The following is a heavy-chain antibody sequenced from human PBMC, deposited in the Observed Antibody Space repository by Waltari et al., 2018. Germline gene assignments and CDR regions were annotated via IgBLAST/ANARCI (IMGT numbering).Heavy chain of an antibody. Sequence: QLQLQQSGPGLVKPSQTLSLACSLSGDSISGSYYWNWVRQTAGEGLEWLGYIYISGSTKDKPSLQSRATISIVNKTQFSLKLAAVTAADTAVYYCARSDVVVAPARNNYYFPMEVWGQGTTVTVSS. J-gene: IGHJ6*03. CDR1: GDSISGSYY. D-gene: IGHD2-21*01. V-gene: IGHV4-61*09. CDR3: ARSDVVVAPARNNYYFPMEV. CDR2: IYISGST.